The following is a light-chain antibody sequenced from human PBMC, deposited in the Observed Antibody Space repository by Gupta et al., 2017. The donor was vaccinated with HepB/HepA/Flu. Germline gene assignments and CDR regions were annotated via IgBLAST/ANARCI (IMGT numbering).Light chain of an antibody. CDR1: GSDVGGYNL. J-gene: IGLJ1*01. CDR2: DVS. V-gene: IGLV2-14*01. Sequence: QSALTQPASVSGSPGQSITISCTGTGSDVGGYNLVSWYQQHPGKAPKLLIFDVSNRPAGVSNRFFGSKSGNTASLTISGLQAEDEAGYYFSSYTSTNTFVFGTGTKVTVL. CDR3: SSYTSTNTFV.